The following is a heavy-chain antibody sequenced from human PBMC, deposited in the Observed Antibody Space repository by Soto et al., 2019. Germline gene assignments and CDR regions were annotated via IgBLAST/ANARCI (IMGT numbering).Heavy chain of an antibody. J-gene: IGHJ4*02. D-gene: IGHD1-26*01. CDR2: ISSDSPYI. CDR1: GFTFGSHS. Sequence: EVQLVESGGGLVKPGGSLRLSCADSGFTFGSHSMFWVRQAPGKGLEWVSSISSDSPYIFYADSVKGRFAITRANGKNSRSLQMDSLRAEDTAVYYCARGGIVGGGAATRPRDYWGQGTLVTVAS. CDR3: ARGGIVGGGAATRPRDY. V-gene: IGHV3-21*01.